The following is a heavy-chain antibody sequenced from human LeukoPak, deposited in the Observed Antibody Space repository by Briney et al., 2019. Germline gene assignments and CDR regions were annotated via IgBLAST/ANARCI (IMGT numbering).Heavy chain of an antibody. Sequence: SQTLSLTCAISGDSVSSDSSAWNWFRQSPSRGLEWLGRTYYRSRWYYDYAVSVKSRITINPDTSKNQFSLQLNSATPEDTAVYYCARGGHFEYWGQGTLVTVSS. CDR1: GDSVSSDSSA. J-gene: IGHJ4*02. V-gene: IGHV6-1*01. D-gene: IGHD6-25*01. CDR3: ARGGHFEY. CDR2: TYYRSRWYY.